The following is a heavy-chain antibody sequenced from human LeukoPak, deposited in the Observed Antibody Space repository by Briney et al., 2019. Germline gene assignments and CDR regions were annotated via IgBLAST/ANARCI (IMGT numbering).Heavy chain of an antibody. V-gene: IGHV3-74*01. Sequence: PGGSLRLSCAASGFTFSSYWMHWVRQAPGKGLVWVSRINSAGSSTNYADSVKGRFTISRDNAKNTLYLQMNSLRGEDTAVYYCARVNCGGDCYLIDYWGQGTLDTVSS. CDR2: INSAGSST. J-gene: IGHJ4*02. CDR3: ARVNCGGDCYLIDY. CDR1: GFTFSSYW. D-gene: IGHD2-21*02.